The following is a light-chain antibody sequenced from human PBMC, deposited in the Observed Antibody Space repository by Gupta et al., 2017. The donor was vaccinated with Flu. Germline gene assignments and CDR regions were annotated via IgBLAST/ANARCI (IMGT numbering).Light chain of an antibody. CDR2: GAS. J-gene: IGKJ3*01. CDR3: QQYGSSPFT. V-gene: IGKV3-20*01. Sequence: GILSFCPGERGTFAGRAIQSDSSSDLAWYKQKPGQAHRLRIYGASSRATGIPDRFSGSGSGTDFTLTISRLEPEDFAVYYCQQYGSSPFTFGPGTKVDIK. CDR1: QSDSSSD.